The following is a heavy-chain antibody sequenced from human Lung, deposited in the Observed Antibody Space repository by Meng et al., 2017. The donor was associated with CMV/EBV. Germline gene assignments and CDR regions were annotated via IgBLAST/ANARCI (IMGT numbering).Heavy chain of an antibody. Sequence: LTXAASAFTVSSYSMNWVRQAPGKGLEWVSSISSSSSYLYYTDSVKARFTISRDNAKNSLYLQMNSLRAEDTAVYYCARDVSYWSGTYAPFAFDIXGQGXMVTVSS. D-gene: IGHD2-15*01. CDR3: ARDVSYWSGTYAPFAFDI. CDR1: AFTVSSYS. J-gene: IGHJ3*02. CDR2: ISSSSSYL. V-gene: IGHV3-21*01.